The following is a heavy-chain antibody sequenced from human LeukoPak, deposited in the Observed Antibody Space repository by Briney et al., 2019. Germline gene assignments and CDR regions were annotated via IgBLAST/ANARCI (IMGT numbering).Heavy chain of an antibody. J-gene: IGHJ5*02. Sequence: GGSLRLSCAASGFTFSSYSMNWVRQAPGKGLEWVSSISSSSSYIYYADSVKGRFTISRDNAKSSLYLQMNSLRAEDTAVYYCAGRPAARWSNWFDPWGQGTLVTVSS. D-gene: IGHD2-2*01. V-gene: IGHV3-21*01. CDR1: GFTFSSYS. CDR3: AGRPAARWSNWFDP. CDR2: ISSSSSYI.